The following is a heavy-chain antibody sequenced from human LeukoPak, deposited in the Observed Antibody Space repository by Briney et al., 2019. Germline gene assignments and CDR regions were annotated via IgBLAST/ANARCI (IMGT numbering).Heavy chain of an antibody. CDR3: ARDLVGDTPPLGY. Sequence: GGSLRLSCATSGFTVSSNYMTWVRQAPGTGLEWGSVIYSGGHTFYADSVKGRFTISRDNSKNTLFLQMNSLRAEGPAVYYCARDLVGDTPPLGYWGQGTLVTVSS. D-gene: IGHD1-26*01. J-gene: IGHJ4*02. V-gene: IGHV3-66*01. CDR1: GFTVSSNY. CDR2: IYSGGHT.